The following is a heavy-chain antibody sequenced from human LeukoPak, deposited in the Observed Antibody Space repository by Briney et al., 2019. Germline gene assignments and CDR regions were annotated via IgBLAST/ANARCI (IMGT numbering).Heavy chain of an antibody. J-gene: IGHJ3*02. D-gene: IGHD2-21*02. V-gene: IGHV4-34*01. CDR3: ANDCLTWRRAFDI. CDR1: GGSFSGYY. CDR2: INHSGST. Sequence: SETLSLTCAVYGGSFSGYYWSWIRQPPGKGLEWIGEINHSGSTNYNPALKSRATISVDTSKNQFSLKLSSVTEADTAVYYCANDCLTWRRAFDIWGQGTMVTVSS.